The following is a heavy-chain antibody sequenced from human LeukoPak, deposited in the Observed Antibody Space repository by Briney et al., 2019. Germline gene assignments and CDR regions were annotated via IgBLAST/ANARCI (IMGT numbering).Heavy chain of an antibody. Sequence: PSETLSLTCAVYGGSFSGYYWSWIRQPPGKGLEWIGEINHSGSTNYNPSLKSRVTISVDRSKNQFSLKLSSVTAADTAVYYCARARYSSSWYIYYYYYGMDVWGQGTTVTVSS. CDR3: ARARYSSSWYIYYYYYGMDV. V-gene: IGHV4-34*01. CDR2: INHSGST. J-gene: IGHJ6*02. D-gene: IGHD6-13*01. CDR1: GGSFSGYY.